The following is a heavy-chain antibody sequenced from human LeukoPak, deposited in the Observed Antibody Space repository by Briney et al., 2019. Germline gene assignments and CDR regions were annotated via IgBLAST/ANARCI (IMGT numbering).Heavy chain of an antibody. CDR1: GGSFSGYY. CDR2: INHSGST. J-gene: IGHJ4*02. Sequence: SETLSLTCAVYGGSFSGYYWSWIRQPPGKGLEWIGEINHSGSTNYNPSLKSRVTISVDTSKNQFSLKLSSVTAADTAVYYCAREGGITIFGVVTRGPFDYWGQGTLVTVSS. CDR3: AREGGITIFGVVTRGPFDY. V-gene: IGHV4-34*01. D-gene: IGHD3-3*01.